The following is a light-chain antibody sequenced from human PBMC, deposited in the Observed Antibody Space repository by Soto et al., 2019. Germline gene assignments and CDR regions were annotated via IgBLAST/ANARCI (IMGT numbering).Light chain of an antibody. J-gene: IGKJ3*01. CDR2: GAS. CDR1: QSVRSSY. V-gene: IGKV3-20*01. CDR3: QQYGSSPFT. Sequence: EIVMTQSPATLSVSPGGRATLSCRASQSVRSSYLAWYQQKPGQAPRLLIYGASSRATGLPDRFSGSGSGTDFTLTISRLEPEDFAVYYCQQYGSSPFTFGPGTKVDI.